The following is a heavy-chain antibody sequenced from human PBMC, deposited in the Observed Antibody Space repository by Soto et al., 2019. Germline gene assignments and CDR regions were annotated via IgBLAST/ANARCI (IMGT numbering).Heavy chain of an antibody. V-gene: IGHV4-34*01. D-gene: IGHD6-19*01. CDR3: ARGIVWQWLVSGYFDY. CDR2: INHGGST. J-gene: IGHJ4*02. CDR1: GGSFSGYY. Sequence: NPSETLSLTCAVYGGSFSGYYWSWIRQPPGKGLEWIGEINHGGSTNYNPSLKSRVTISVDTSKNQFSLKLSSVTAADTAVYYCARGIVWQWLVSGYFDYWGQGTLVTVSS.